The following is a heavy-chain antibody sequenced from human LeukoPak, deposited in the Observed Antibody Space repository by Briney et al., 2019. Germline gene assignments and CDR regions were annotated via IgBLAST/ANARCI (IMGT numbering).Heavy chain of an antibody. D-gene: IGHD6-13*01. CDR3: TTGYSSSWWFPDGYFDY. J-gene: IGHJ4*02. CDR2: IKSKTDGGTT. V-gene: IGHV3-15*01. Sequence: GGSLRLSCPASGLVLSNAWMSWVRQAPGNVLEWVGRIKSKTDGGTTDYAAPVKGRFTISRDDSKHTLYRQMNSLKTEDTAVYYCTTGYSSSWWFPDGYFDYGGQGTLVSVSS. CDR1: GLVLSNAW.